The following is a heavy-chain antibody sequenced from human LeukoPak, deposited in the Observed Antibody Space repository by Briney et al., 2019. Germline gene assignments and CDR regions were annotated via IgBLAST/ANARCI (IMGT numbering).Heavy chain of an antibody. J-gene: IGHJ4*02. CDR1: RFTFSSYD. CDR3: AKDGGSGSLDY. V-gene: IGHV3-30*02. Sequence: PGVSLRLSGSASRFTFSSYDMHWVPHAPGKGLEWVAVIRYDGSNKYYEDSVKGRFTISRDNSKNTLYLQMNSLRAEDTAVYYCAKDGGSGSLDYWGQGTLVTVSS. CDR2: IRYDGSNK. D-gene: IGHD3-10*01.